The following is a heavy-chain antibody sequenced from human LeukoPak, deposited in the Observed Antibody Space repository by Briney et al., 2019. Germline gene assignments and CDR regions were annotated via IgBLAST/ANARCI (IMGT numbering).Heavy chain of an antibody. CDR3: ARRPLHSQNWLAP. CDR2: IFPGDSDT. J-gene: IGHJ5*02. CDR1: GDMFTSYW. Sequence: GASLQISCKCSGDMFTSYWVAWVRQLPGKGLEWMGIIFPGDSDTRYSPSIQGQVTISVDRSISTAYLQWSSLKASDTAIYYCARRPLHSQNWLAPWGQGTLVTVSS. V-gene: IGHV5-51*01.